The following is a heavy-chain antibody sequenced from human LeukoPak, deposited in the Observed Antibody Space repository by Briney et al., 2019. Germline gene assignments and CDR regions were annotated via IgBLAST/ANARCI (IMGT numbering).Heavy chain of an antibody. Sequence: SQTLSLTCTVSGGSISSGGYYWSWVRQHPGKGLEYIGYIYYSGSPYYNPSLKSRVTISLDTSQNQFSLKLMSVTAADTAVYYCARESSSEHLSLDYWGQGTLVTVSS. V-gene: IGHV4-31*03. D-gene: IGHD3-10*01. CDR1: GGSISSGGYY. CDR3: ARESSSEHLSLDY. J-gene: IGHJ4*02. CDR2: IYYSGSP.